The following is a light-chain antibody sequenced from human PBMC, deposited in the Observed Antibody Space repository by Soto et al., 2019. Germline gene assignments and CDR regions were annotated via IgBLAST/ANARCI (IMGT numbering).Light chain of an antibody. CDR2: AAS. V-gene: IGKV1-39*01. J-gene: IGKJ1*01. CDR3: QQTASSPRT. CDR1: QNTDRY. Sequence: DLQMTQSPSSLSASVGDRVNITCRASQNTDRYLNWYQQRPGKAPDLLMFAASNLQTGVPSRFSGSASGTEFTLTINRLQREDFATYYCQQTASSPRTFGQGTKVEVK.